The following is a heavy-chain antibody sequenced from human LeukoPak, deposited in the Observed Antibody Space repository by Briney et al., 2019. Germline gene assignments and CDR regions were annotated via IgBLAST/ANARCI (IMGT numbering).Heavy chain of an antibody. CDR1: AGSINNYY. CDR2: IYYSGST. V-gene: IGHV4-59*01. Sequence: SETLSLTCTVSAGSINNYYWSWIRQPPGKGLEWIGYIYYSGSTNYNPSLKGRVTISVDTSKNQFSLKLSSVTAADTAVYYCARVHYDSSGYNFDYWGQGTLVTVSS. J-gene: IGHJ4*02. CDR3: ARVHYDSSGYNFDY. D-gene: IGHD3-22*01.